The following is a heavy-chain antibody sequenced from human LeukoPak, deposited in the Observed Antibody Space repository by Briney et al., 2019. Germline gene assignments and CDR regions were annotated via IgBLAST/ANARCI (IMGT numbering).Heavy chain of an antibody. CDR2: INHSGST. CDR3: ARGLLAAAVHY. Sequence: SETLSLTCAVYGGSFSGYYWSWIRQPPGKGLEWIGEINHSGSTNYNPSLKSRVTISVDTSKKQFSLKLSSVTAAVTAVYYCARGLLAAAVHYWGQGTLVTVSS. J-gene: IGHJ4*02. CDR1: GGSFSGYY. V-gene: IGHV4-34*01. D-gene: IGHD6-13*01.